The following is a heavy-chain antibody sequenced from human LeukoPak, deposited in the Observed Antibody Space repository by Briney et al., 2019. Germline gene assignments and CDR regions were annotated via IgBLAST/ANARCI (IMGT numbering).Heavy chain of an antibody. CDR2: ISYDGGNK. CDR3: ATNYDLDS. J-gene: IGHJ4*02. CDR1: GFTFSSYA. V-gene: IGHV3-30*04. D-gene: IGHD1-7*01. Sequence: PGGSLRLSCAASGFTFSSYAMHWVRQAPGKGLEWVAVISYDGGNKYYADSVKGRFTISRDNSKNTLYLQMSSLRAEDAALYYCATNYDLDSWGQGTLVTVSS.